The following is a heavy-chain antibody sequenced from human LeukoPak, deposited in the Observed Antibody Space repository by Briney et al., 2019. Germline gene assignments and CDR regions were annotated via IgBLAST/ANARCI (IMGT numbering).Heavy chain of an antibody. CDR2: ISYDGSNK. CDR3: ARQWELLALVY. Sequence: PGRSLRLSCAASGFTFSSYAMHWVRQAPGKGLEWVAVISYDGSNKYYADSVKGRFTISRDNSKNTLYLQMNSLRAEDTAVYYCARQWELLALVYWGQGTLVTVSS. V-gene: IGHV3-30-3*01. J-gene: IGHJ4*02. CDR1: GFTFSSYA. D-gene: IGHD1-26*01.